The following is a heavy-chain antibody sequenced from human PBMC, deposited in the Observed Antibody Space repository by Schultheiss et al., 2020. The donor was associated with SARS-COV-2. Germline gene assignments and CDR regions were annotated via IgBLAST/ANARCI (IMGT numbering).Heavy chain of an antibody. Sequence: GGSLRLSCAASGFTFSSYAMSWVRQAPGKGLEWISYISSSGRTVYYADSVQGRFTISRDNAKNTLYLQMNSLRAEETAVYYCAREIYDWDGGYWGQGTLVTVSS. J-gene: IGHJ4*02. CDR1: GFTFSSYA. CDR2: ISSSGRTV. D-gene: IGHD1-1*01. V-gene: IGHV3-48*03. CDR3: AREIYDWDGGY.